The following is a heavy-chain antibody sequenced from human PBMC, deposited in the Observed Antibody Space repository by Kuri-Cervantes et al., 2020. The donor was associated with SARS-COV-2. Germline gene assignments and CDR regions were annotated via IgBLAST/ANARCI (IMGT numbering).Heavy chain of an antibody. Sequence: ETLSLTCAASGFTFSNAWMNWVRQAPGKGLEWVGRIKSKTDGGTTDYAAPVNGRFTISRDDSKNTLYLQMNSLKTEDTAVYYCTTVLVFGWFDPWGQGTLVTVSS. CDR2: IKSKTDGGTT. J-gene: IGHJ5*02. D-gene: IGHD3-16*01. CDR1: GFTFSNAW. CDR3: TTVLVFGWFDP. V-gene: IGHV3-15*07.